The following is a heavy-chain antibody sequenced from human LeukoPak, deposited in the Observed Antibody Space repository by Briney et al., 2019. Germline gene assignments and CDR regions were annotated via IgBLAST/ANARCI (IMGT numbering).Heavy chain of an antibody. CDR3: ARDANVGSSPWGYYYYYYMDV. J-gene: IGHJ6*03. D-gene: IGHD1-26*01. Sequence: SETLSLTCTVSGGSISSGSYYRSWIRQPAGKGLEWIGRIYTSGSTNYNPSLKSRVTISVDTSKNQFSLKLSSVTAADTAVYYCARDANVGSSPWGYYYYYYMDVWGKGTTVTVSS. V-gene: IGHV4-61*02. CDR2: IYTSGST. CDR1: GGSISSGSYY.